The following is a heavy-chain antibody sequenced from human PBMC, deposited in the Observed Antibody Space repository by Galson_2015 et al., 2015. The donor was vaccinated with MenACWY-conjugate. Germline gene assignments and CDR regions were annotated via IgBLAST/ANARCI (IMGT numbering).Heavy chain of an antibody. D-gene: IGHD5-18*01. V-gene: IGHV3-48*02. CDR2: ISSSSSTI. CDR1: GFTFSSYS. J-gene: IGHJ4*02. Sequence: SLRLSCAASGFTFSSYSMNWVRQAPGKGLEWVSYISSSSSTIYYADSVKGRFTISRDNAKNSLYLQMNSLRDEDTAVYYCARDRIQLWSQGPFDYWGQGTLVTVSS. CDR3: ARDRIQLWSQGPFDY.